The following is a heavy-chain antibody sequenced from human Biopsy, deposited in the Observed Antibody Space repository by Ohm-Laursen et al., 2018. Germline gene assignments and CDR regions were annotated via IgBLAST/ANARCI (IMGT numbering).Heavy chain of an antibody. Sequence: SVKVSCNAPGGTFSNYGVNWVRQAPGHGLEWLGGNIPILGTGNYAQKFQDRVTVAADTSTSTATMELRSLRSDDTAVYYCATKLTGYFHHWGQGTLVIVSS. CDR2: NIPILGTG. V-gene: IGHV1-69*06. CDR3: ATKLTGYFHH. J-gene: IGHJ1*01. CDR1: GGTFSNYG. D-gene: IGHD3-9*01.